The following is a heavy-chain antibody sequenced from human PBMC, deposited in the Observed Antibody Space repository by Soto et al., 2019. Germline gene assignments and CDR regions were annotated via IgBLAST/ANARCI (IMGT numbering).Heavy chain of an antibody. CDR3: AKGVDFWSRYQLYYYYGMDV. CDR1: GFTFSSYA. CDR2: ISGSGGST. Sequence: LRLSCAASGFTFSSYAMSWVRQAPGKGLEWVSAISGSGGSTYYADSVKGRFTISRDNSKNTLYLQMNSLRAEDTAVYYCAKGVDFWSRYQLYYYYGMDVWGQGTTVTV. D-gene: IGHD3-3*01. V-gene: IGHV3-23*01. J-gene: IGHJ6*02.